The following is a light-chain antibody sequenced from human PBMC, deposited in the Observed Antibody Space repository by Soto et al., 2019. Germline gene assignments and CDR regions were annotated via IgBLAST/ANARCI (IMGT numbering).Light chain of an antibody. CDR2: GAS. J-gene: IGKJ4*01. V-gene: IGKV3-11*01. Sequence: EIVLTQSPATLSLSPGERATLSCRASQTVGSFLAWYQQKPGQAPRLLIYGASNRATGIPARFSGSGSGTDFSLTISSLEPEDFAVYDCQQRSSWPLTFGGGTKVEIK. CDR3: QQRSSWPLT. CDR1: QTVGSF.